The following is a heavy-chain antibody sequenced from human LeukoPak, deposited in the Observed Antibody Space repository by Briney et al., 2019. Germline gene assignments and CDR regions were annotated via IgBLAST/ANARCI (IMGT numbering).Heavy chain of an antibody. Sequence: ASVKVSCKASGYTFTGYYMHWVRQAPGQGLEWMGWINPNSGGTNYAQKFQGRVTMTRDTSISTAYMELSRLRSDDTAVYYCARDQLYYGSGSNDYWGQGTLVTVSS. CDR2: INPNSGGT. J-gene: IGHJ4*02. CDR3: ARDQLYYGSGSNDY. D-gene: IGHD3-10*01. V-gene: IGHV1-2*02. CDR1: GYTFTGYY.